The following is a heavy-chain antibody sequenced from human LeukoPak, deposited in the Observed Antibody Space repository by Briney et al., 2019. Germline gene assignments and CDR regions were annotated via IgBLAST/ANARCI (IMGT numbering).Heavy chain of an antibody. D-gene: IGHD3-22*01. V-gene: IGHV1-2*06. CDR1: GYTFTGYY. J-gene: IGHJ5*02. CDR2: INPNSGGT. CDR3: ARDSVYYYDSSGPNNWFDP. Sequence: ASVKVSCKASGYTFTGYYMHWVRQAPGQGLEWMGRINPNSGGTNYAQKFQGRVTMTRDTSISTAYMELSRLRSDDTAVYYCARDSVYYYDSSGPNNWFDPWGRGTLVTVSS.